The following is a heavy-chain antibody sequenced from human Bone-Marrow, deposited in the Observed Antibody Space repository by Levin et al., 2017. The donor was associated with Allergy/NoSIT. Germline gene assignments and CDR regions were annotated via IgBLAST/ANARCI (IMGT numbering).Heavy chain of an antibody. V-gene: IGHV3-23*01. D-gene: IGHD3-3*01. CDR2: ISGSGGST. Sequence: GGSLRLSCAASGFTFSSYAMSWVRQAPGKGLEWVSAISGSGGSTYYADSVKGRFTISRDNSKNTLYLQMNSLRAEDTAVYYCAKDLLFLEGFRSGDFDYWGQGTLVTVSS. J-gene: IGHJ4*02. CDR3: AKDLLFLEGFRSGDFDY. CDR1: GFTFSSYA.